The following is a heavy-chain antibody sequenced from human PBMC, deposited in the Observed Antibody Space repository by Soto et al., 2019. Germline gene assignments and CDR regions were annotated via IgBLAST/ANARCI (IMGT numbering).Heavy chain of an antibody. CDR2: MNPNSGNT. Sequence: AASVKVSCKASGYTFTSYDINWVRQATGQGLEWMGWMNPNSGNTGYAQKFQGRVTMTRNTSISTAYMELSSLRSEDTAVYYCARAYGDYVGYYYGMDVWGQGTTVTVSS. D-gene: IGHD4-17*01. J-gene: IGHJ6*02. V-gene: IGHV1-8*01. CDR1: GYTFTSYD. CDR3: ARAYGDYVGYYYGMDV.